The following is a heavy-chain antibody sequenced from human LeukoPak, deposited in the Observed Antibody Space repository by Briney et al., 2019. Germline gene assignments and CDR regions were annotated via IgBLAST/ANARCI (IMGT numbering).Heavy chain of an antibody. V-gene: IGHV1-18*01. CDR1: GGTFSSYA. CDR2: ISAYNGNT. Sequence: ASVKVSCKASGGTFSSYAISWVRQAPGQGLEWMGWISAYNGNTNYAQKLQGRVTMTTDTSTSTAYMELRSLRSDDTAVYYCAKVWTPTYYDFWSGQYYFDYWGQGTLVTVSS. CDR3: AKVWTPTYYDFWSGQYYFDY. D-gene: IGHD3-3*01. J-gene: IGHJ4*02.